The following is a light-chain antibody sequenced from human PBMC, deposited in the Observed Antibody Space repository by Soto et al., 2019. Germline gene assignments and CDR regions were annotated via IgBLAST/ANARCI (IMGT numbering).Light chain of an antibody. V-gene: IGLV1-40*01. J-gene: IGLJ2*01. CDR2: GNT. CDR1: SSNIGAGYD. Sequence: QSVLTQPPSVSGAPGQRVTISCTGSSSNIGAGYDVHWYQQLPGRAPKLLNYGNTNRPSGVPDRFAGSKSGTSASLAITGLQAEDEADYYCLSLDSSLTVVFGGGTKLTVL. CDR3: LSLDSSLTVV.